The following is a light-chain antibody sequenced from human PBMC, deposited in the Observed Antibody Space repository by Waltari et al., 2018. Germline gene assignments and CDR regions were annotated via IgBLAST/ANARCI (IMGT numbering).Light chain of an antibody. CDR1: ESISDW. V-gene: IGKV1-5*01. J-gene: IGKJ1*01. CDR2: DAS. CDR3: QQYYTYSAGV. Sequence: DIQMTQSPSTLSASVGERVTITCRASESISDWLAWYQQKPGEAPKLLIDDASTLQSGVPSRFSGSGSGKEVTLTIASLQPDDSATYYCQQYYTYSAGVFGQGTTVEV.